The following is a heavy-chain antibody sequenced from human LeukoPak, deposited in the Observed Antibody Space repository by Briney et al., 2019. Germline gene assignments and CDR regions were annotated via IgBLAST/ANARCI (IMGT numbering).Heavy chain of an antibody. D-gene: IGHD1-26*01. V-gene: IGHV4-39*01. CDR2: VYYSGST. CDR3: ARLRVGATGYFDS. CDR1: GGSISSSSYH. J-gene: IGHJ4*02. Sequence: SETLSLTCTVSGGSISSSSYHWGWIRQPPGRGLEWIGSVYYSGSTYNNPSLKSRVTISVDTSKKQFSLKMSSVTAADTAVYYCARLRVGATGYFDSRGQGTLVTVSS.